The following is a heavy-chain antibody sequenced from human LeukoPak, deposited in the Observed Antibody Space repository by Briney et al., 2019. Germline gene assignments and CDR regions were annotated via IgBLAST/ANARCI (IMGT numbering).Heavy chain of an antibody. CDR1: GFTFTSSA. D-gene: IGHD6-25*01. CDR2: IVVGRGNT. Sequence: SVKVSCKASGFTFTSSAMQWVRQARGQRLEWIGWIVVGRGNTNYAQKFQERVTITRDMSTSTAYMELSSLRSEDTAVYYCARTLRGGIEAAGIQPNYFYYYYMDVWGNGTTVTVSS. J-gene: IGHJ6*03. CDR3: ARTLRGGIEAAGIQPNYFYYYYMDV. V-gene: IGHV1-58*02.